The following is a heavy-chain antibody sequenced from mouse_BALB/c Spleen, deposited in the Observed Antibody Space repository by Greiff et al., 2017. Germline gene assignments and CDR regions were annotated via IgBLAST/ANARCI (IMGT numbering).Heavy chain of an antibody. Sequence: QVQLQQSGAELMKPGASVKMSCKATGYTFSSYWIEWVKQRPGHGLEWIGEIIPGIGSTNYNEKFKGKATFTADTSSNTAYMQLSSLTSEDSDVYSGSSGNYDPYDYAMDDWGQGTSVTVSS. CDR1: GYTFSSYW. J-gene: IGHJ4*01. D-gene: IGHD2-1*01. CDR3: SSGNYDPYDYAMDD. V-gene: IGHV1-9*01. CDR2: IIPGIGST.